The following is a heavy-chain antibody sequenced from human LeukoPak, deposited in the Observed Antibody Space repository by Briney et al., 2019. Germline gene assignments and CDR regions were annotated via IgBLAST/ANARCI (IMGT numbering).Heavy chain of an antibody. D-gene: IGHD2-2*01. CDR2: IWYNGSNK. CDR3: AREAFVPAAIAHPSYYYYYMDV. CDR1: GFTFNSYG. V-gene: IGHV3-33*01. J-gene: IGHJ6*03. Sequence: PGGSLRLSCAASGFTFNSYGMHWVRQAPGKGLEWVAVIWYNGSNKYYADSVKGRFTISRDNSKNTLYLQMNSLRAEDTAVYYCAREAFVPAAIAHPSYYYYYMDVWGKGTTVTVSS.